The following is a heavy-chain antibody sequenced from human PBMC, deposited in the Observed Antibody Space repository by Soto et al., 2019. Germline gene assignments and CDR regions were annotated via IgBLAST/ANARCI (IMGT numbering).Heavy chain of an antibody. CDR2: TYYRSKWYS. J-gene: IGHJ6*02. D-gene: IGHD6-13*01. Sequence: SQTLSLTCAISGDSVSSNSAAWNWIRQSPSRGLEWLGRTYYRSKWYSDYAVSVKSRITVNPDTSKNQFSLQLNSVTPEDTAVYYCARGKVAVNQTPIAAAGSGYYYGMDVWGQGTTVTVSS. V-gene: IGHV6-1*01. CDR1: GDSVSSNSAA. CDR3: ARGKVAVNQTPIAAAGSGYYYGMDV.